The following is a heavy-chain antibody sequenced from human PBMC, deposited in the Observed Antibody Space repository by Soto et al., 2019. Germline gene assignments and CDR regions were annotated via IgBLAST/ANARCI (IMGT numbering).Heavy chain of an antibody. J-gene: IGHJ4*02. CDR3: ARGVTAGVDY. CDR2: MQPSSGRT. CDR1: GYSLTGLD. D-gene: IGHD1-26*01. V-gene: IGHV1-8*01. Sequence: GASVKVSCKASGYSLTGLDINWVRQTTGQGLEWMGWMQPSSGRTGYAQKFQGRVTMTRDTSINTAYMELSSLTSDDTAFYYCARGVTAGVDYWGQGTLVTVSS.